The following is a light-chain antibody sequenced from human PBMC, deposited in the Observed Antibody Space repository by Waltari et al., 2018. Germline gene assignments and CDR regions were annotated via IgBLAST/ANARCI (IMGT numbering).Light chain of an antibody. CDR3: SSYTSSSTVV. CDR2: DVS. J-gene: IGLJ2*01. V-gene: IGLV2-14*03. Sequence: QSALTQPASVSGSPGQSITISCTGNSSDVGGYNYVPWYQQHPGKAPKLMIYDVSNRPSGVSNRFSGSKSGNTASLTISGLQAEDEADYYCSSYTSSSTVVFGGGTKLTVL. CDR1: SSDVGGYNY.